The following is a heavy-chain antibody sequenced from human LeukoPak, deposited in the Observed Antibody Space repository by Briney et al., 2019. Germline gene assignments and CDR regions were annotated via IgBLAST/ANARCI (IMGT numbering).Heavy chain of an antibody. V-gene: IGHV5-10-1*01. J-gene: IGHJ5*02. CDR1: GYSFTSYW. CDR3: ARRAAAGSPDNWFDP. CDR2: IDPRDSYT. D-gene: IGHD6-13*01. Sequence: GESLKISCKGSGYSFTSYWISWVRQMPGKGLEWMGRIDPRDSYTNYSPSFQGHVTISADKSISTAYLQWSSLKASDTAMYYCARRAAAGSPDNWFDPWGQGTLVTVSS.